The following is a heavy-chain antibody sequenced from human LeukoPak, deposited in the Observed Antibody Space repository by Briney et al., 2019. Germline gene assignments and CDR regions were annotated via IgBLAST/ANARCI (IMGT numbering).Heavy chain of an antibody. CDR1: GFTFSDYW. CDR2: INTDGSIT. CDR3: AREADYGYFDY. Sequence: GGSLRLSCAASGFTFSDYWIHWVRQAPGKGLVWVSRINTDGSITNYADSVKGRFSISRDNAKNTLYLQMSSLRAEDTAVYYCAREADYGYFDYWGQGTLVTVSS. D-gene: IGHD4-17*01. J-gene: IGHJ4*02. V-gene: IGHV3-74*01.